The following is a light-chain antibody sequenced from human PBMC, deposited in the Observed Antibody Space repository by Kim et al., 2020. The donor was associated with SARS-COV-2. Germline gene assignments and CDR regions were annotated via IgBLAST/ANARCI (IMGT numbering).Light chain of an antibody. CDR1: RSVSSMY. CDR2: GAS. Sequence: SAGAGATLSCRASRSVSSMYLAGYQQKPGQAPRLLIYGASSRATGIPDRFSCSGSGTDFTLTISRLEPEDCAVYYCQQYENSPWTFGQGTKVDIK. V-gene: IGKV3-20*01. J-gene: IGKJ1*01. CDR3: QQYENSPWT.